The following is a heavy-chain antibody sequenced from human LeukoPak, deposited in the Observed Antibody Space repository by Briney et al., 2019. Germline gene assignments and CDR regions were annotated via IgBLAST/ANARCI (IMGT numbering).Heavy chain of an antibody. V-gene: IGHV3-74*01. CDR2: INSDGSST. D-gene: IGHD2-2*01. CDR3: ARVAVVPAAYFDY. CDR1: GFTFSSYW. Sequence: GGSLRLSCAASGFTFSSYWMHWVRQAPGKGLVWVSRINSDGSSTIYADSVKGRFTISGDNAKNTLYLQMNSLRAEDTAVYYCARVAVVPAAYFDYWGQGTLVTVSS. J-gene: IGHJ4*02.